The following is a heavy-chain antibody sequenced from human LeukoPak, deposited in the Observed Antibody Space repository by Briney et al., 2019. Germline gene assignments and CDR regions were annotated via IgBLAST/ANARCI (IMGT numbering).Heavy chain of an antibody. J-gene: IGHJ4*02. CDR1: GFTVSSSY. D-gene: IGHD6-19*01. CDR2: IYSGGTT. V-gene: IGHV3-66*01. Sequence: GGSLRLSCAASGFTVSSSYMSWVRQAPGKGLEWVSVIYSGGTTYYADSVKGRFTISRDNSKNTLYLQMNSLRAEDTAVYYCAREAYSSGWYPFDYWGQGTLVTVSS. CDR3: AREAYSSGWYPFDY.